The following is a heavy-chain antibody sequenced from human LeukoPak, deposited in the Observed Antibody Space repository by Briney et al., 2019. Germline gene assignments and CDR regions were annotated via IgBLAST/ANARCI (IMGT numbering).Heavy chain of an antibody. J-gene: IGHJ5*02. CDR2: MNPNSGNA. D-gene: IGHD2-2*02. V-gene: IGHV1-8*01. CDR3: ARRGYCSSTSCYTKSWFDP. CDR1: GYTFTSYD. Sequence: ASVKVSCKASGYTFTSYDINWVRQAAGQGLEWMGWMNPNSGNAAYVQKFQGRVTMTRDTSISTAYMELSSLRSEDTAVYYCARRGYCSSTSCYTKSWFDPWGQGTLVTVSS.